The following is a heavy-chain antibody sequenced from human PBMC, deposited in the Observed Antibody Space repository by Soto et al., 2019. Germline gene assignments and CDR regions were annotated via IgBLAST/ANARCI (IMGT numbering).Heavy chain of an antibody. CDR1: GFTFSSYG. D-gene: IGHD1-20*01. CDR3: AREGITGTTRYYYGVDV. J-gene: IGHJ6*02. Sequence: QVQLVESGGGVVQPGRSLRLSCAASGFTFSSYGMHWVRQAPGKGLEWVAVIWYDGSNKYYADSVKGRFTISRDNSKNTLYLQMNSLRAEDTAVYYCAREGITGTTRYYYGVDVWGQGTTVTVSS. CDR2: IWYDGSNK. V-gene: IGHV3-33*01.